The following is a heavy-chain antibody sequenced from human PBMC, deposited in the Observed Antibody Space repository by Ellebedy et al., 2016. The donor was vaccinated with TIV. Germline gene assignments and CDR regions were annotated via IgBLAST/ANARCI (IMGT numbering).Heavy chain of an antibody. V-gene: IGHV4-30-2*01. Sequence: MPSETLSLTCAVSGASVSSGGYSWSWIRQPPGKGLEWIGYIYHSGNTYYNPSLKTRVTIAIDNSRNQFSLKLTSVTAADTAVYYCARANRAYSDYDFDSFAPWGQGTLVTVSS. CDR1: GASVSSGGYS. J-gene: IGHJ5*02. CDR2: IYHSGNT. CDR3: ARANRAYSDYDFDSFAP. D-gene: IGHD5-12*01.